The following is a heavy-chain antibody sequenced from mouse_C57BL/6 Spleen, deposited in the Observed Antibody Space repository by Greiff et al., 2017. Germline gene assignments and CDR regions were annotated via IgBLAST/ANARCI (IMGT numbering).Heavy chain of an antibody. D-gene: IGHD1-1*01. Sequence: EVNVVESGGGLVKPGGSLKLSCAASGFTFSDYGMHWVRQAPEKGLEWVAYISSGSSTIYYADTVKGRFTISRDNAKNTLFLQMTSLRSEDTAMYYCARKYGSSSFAYWGQGTLVTVSA. CDR2: ISSGSSTI. V-gene: IGHV5-17*01. CDR1: GFTFSDYG. J-gene: IGHJ3*01. CDR3: ARKYGSSSFAY.